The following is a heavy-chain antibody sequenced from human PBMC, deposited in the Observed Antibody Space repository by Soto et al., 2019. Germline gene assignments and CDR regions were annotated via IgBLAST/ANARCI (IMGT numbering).Heavy chain of an antibody. D-gene: IGHD1-1*01. V-gene: IGHV3-23*01. CDR1: RFTFGIYA. Sequence: EVQLLESGGGLVQPGGSLRISCAASRFTFGIYAMSWVRQAPGKGLEWVSAISATGGNTYYADSVKGWFTISRDNSKNTLYLQLNSLRAEDTAVYYCAKDRRAWNGLADFDYWGQGTLVTVSS. J-gene: IGHJ4*02. CDR3: AKDRRAWNGLADFDY. CDR2: ISATGGNT.